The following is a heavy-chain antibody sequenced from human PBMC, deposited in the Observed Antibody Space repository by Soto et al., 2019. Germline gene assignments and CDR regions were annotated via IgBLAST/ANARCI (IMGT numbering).Heavy chain of an antibody. CDR2: IIPMFSRT. D-gene: IGHD3-22*01. J-gene: IGHJ4*02. V-gene: IGHV1-69*06. CDR3: ARDRQYYDSSGYYYYYFDY. CDR1: GGSFSNYG. Sequence: QVQLVQSGAEVQKPGSSVRVSCKTSGGSFSNYGISWVRQAPGQGLEWMGGIIPMFSRTKYAQKFQGRVTITADKSTSTAYLELSSLRSEDTAIYYCARDRQYYDSSGYYYYYFDYWGQGTLVSVSS.